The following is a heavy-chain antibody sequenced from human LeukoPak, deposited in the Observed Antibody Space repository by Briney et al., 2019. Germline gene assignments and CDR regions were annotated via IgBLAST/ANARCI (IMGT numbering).Heavy chain of an antibody. Sequence: SVKVSRKASGGTFSSYAISWVRQAPGQGLEWMGRIIPIFGTANYAQKFQGRVTITTDESTSTAYMELSSLRSEDRAVYYCARGHSTPPHDAFDIWGQGTMVTVSS. V-gene: IGHV1-69*05. CDR1: GGTFSSYA. J-gene: IGHJ3*02. CDR2: IIPIFGTA. CDR3: ARGHSTPPHDAFDI. D-gene: IGHD2-15*01.